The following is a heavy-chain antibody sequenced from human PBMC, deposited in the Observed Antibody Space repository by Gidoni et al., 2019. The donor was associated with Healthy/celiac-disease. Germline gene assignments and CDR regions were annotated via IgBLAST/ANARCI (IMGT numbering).Heavy chain of an antibody. Sequence: QLQLQESGPGLVKPSETLSLTCTVSGGSISSSSYYWGWIRQPPGKGLEWIGSIYYSGSTYYNPSLKSRVTISVDTSKNPFSLKLSSVTAADTAVYYCARQGGDHVRAFYYYGMDVWGQGTTVTVSS. D-gene: IGHD4-17*01. J-gene: IGHJ6*02. CDR1: GGSISSSSYY. V-gene: IGHV4-39*01. CDR2: IYYSGST. CDR3: ARQGGDHVRAFYYYGMDV.